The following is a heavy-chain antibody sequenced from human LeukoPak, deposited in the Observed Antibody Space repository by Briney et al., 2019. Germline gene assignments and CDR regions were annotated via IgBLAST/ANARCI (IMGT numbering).Heavy chain of an antibody. V-gene: IGHV3-23*01. Sequence: GGSLRLSCAASGFTFSSSAMSWVRQVPGKGLEWVSGISASGGSTSYADSVRGRFTISRDNSKNTLYVQMNSLRDEDTAVYHCAKDQRWESPHYLDSWGQGTLVTVSS. D-gene: IGHD1-26*01. CDR3: AKDQRWESPHYLDS. CDR1: GFTFSSSA. CDR2: ISASGGST. J-gene: IGHJ4*02.